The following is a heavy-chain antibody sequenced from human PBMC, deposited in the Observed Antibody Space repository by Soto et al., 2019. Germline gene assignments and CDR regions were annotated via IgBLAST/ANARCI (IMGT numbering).Heavy chain of an antibody. J-gene: IGHJ4*02. CDR2: ISGSGGST. V-gene: IGHV3-23*01. CDR1: GFTFSSYA. CDR3: AKELGYCSGGSCYSFPFDY. Sequence: EVQLLESGGGLVQPGGSLRLSCAASGFTFSSYAMSWVRQAPGNGLEWVSAISGSGGSTYYADSVKGRFTISRDNSKNTLYLQMNSLRAEDTAVYYCAKELGYCSGGSCYSFPFDYWGQGTLVTVSS. D-gene: IGHD2-15*01.